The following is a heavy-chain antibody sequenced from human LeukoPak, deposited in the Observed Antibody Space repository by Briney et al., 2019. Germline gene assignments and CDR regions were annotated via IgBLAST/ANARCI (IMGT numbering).Heavy chain of an antibody. J-gene: IGHJ5*02. CDR2: VYYSGST. V-gene: IGHV4-59*01. CDR1: GGSITSYY. D-gene: IGHD3-22*01. CDR3: ARVIAAPNWLDP. Sequence: PSETLSLTCTLSGGSITSYYWSWIRQPPGKGLEWIGHVYYSGSTKYNPTLQNRVTISVHTSKSHFSLKLTSVTTADTAIYYCARVIAAPNWLDPWGQGSLVSVSS.